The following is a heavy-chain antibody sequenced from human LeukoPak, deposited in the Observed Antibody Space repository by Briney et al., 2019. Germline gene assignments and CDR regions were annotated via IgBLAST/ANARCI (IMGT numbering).Heavy chain of an antibody. CDR3: AKDPYYYDSSGYYQDWFDP. CDR1: GFTFSSYA. V-gene: IGHV3-23*01. D-gene: IGHD3-22*01. Sequence: GGSLRLSCAASGFTFSSYAMSWVRQAPGKGLEWVSAISGSGGSTYYADSVKGRFTISRDNSKNTLYLQMNRLRAEDTAVYYCAKDPYYYDSSGYYQDWFDPWGQGTLVTVSS. J-gene: IGHJ5*02. CDR2: ISGSGGST.